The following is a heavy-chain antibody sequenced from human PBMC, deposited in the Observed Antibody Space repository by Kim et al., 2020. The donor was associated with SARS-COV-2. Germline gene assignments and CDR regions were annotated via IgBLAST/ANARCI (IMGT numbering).Heavy chain of an antibody. Sequence: ASVKVSCKTSGDTFAFQFIHWVRQAPGQGLEWMGKINPSTGRATYTQRFQGRVTMTGDTSTSTLNMELTGLRSEDTAIYYCARLAYGENGFDFWGQGTLV. J-gene: IGHJ4*02. CDR1: GDTFAFQF. V-gene: IGHV1-46*01. CDR3: ARLAYGENGFDF. D-gene: IGHD4-17*01. CDR2: INPSTGRA.